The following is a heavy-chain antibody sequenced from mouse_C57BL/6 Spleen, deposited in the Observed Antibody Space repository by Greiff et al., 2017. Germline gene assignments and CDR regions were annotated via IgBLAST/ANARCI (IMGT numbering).Heavy chain of an antibody. CDR1: GYSITSGYD. Sequence: EVMLVESGPGMVKPSQSLSLTCTVTGYSITSGYDWHWIRHFPGNKLEWMGYISYSSTNYNPSLKSRISITHDTSKNHFFLKLNSVTTEDTATYYCARRGDYWYFDVWGTGTTVTVSS. J-gene: IGHJ1*03. V-gene: IGHV3-1*01. CDR2: ISYSST. CDR3: ARRGDYWYFDV.